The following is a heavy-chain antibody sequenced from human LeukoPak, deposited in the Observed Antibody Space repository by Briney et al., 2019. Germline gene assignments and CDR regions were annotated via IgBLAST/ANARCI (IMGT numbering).Heavy chain of an antibody. CDR2: ISGSGGST. Sequence: PGGSLRLSCAASKFTFSSYAMNWVRQDSGKGLEWVSGISGSGGSTYYEDSVKGRFTISRDNSKNTLYLQMNSLGAEDTAVYYCAKDRYDFWSTYSSNPFDYWGQGTLVTVSS. CDR1: KFTFSSYA. D-gene: IGHD3-3*01. J-gene: IGHJ4*02. V-gene: IGHV3-23*01. CDR3: AKDRYDFWSTYSSNPFDY.